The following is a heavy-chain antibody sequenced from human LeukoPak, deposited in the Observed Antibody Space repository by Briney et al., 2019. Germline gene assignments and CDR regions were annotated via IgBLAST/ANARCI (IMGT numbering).Heavy chain of an antibody. CDR1: GFTFSSYA. J-gene: IGHJ4*02. D-gene: IGHD6-19*01. V-gene: IGHV3-23*01. CDR2: IGGSGGST. CDR3: AKVRGIAVAGTIDY. Sequence: PGGSLRLSCAASGFTFSSYAMSWVRQAPGKGLEWVSAIGGSGGSTSYADSVKGRFTISRDNSKNTLYLQMNSLRAEDTAVYYCAKVRGIAVAGTIDYWGQGTLVTVSS.